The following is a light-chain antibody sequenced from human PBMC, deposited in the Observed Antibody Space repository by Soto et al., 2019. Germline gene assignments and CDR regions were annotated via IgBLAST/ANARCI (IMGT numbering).Light chain of an antibody. CDR1: SSDVGGYNH. J-gene: IGLJ1*01. V-gene: IGLV2-11*01. Sequence: QSALTQPRSVSGSPGQSVTISCTGTSSDVGGYNHVSWYQEHPGKAPKLKIYDVSKRPSGVPDRFSGSKSGNTASLTISGLQAEDEADYYCCSYAGSYTYVFGPGTKLTVL. CDR3: CSYAGSYTYV. CDR2: DVS.